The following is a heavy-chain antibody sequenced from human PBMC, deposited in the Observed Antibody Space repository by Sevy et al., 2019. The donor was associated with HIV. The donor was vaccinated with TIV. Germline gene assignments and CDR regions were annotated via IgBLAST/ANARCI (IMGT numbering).Heavy chain of an antibody. Sequence: SQTLSLTCTVSGGSISSYYWSWIRQPPGKGLEWIGYIYYSGSTNYNPSLKSRVTISVDTSKNQFSLKLSSVTAVDTAVYYCARVGVAAALTFFWFDPWGQGTLVTVSS. D-gene: IGHD6-13*01. CDR3: ARVGVAAALTFFWFDP. V-gene: IGHV4-59*01. CDR2: IYYSGST. CDR1: GGSISSYY. J-gene: IGHJ5*02.